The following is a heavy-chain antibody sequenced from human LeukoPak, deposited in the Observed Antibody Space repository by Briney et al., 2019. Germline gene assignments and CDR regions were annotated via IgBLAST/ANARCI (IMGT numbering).Heavy chain of an antibody. CDR1: GFTFSNYG. Sequence: GGSLRLSCAASGFTFSNYGMHWVRQAPGKGLEWVAVISYDGSNKYYADSVKGRFTISRDNSKNTLYLQMNSLRAEDTAVYYCAKDLSTMIVGGHFDYWGQGTLVTVSS. CDR3: AKDLSTMIVGGHFDY. J-gene: IGHJ4*02. CDR2: ISYDGSNK. D-gene: IGHD3-22*01. V-gene: IGHV3-30*18.